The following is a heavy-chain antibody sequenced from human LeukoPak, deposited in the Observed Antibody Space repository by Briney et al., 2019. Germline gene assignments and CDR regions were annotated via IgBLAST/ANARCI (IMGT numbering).Heavy chain of an antibody. CDR1: GFTFNNHD. CDR3: SSGGHGYLSRGYYYGDIDY. Sequence: PGGSQRLLCPASGFTFNNHDMTRARQAPGKWLEWVSTMDDGGINTYDPEPVKRSFSSARYNSKNILFRKMCSLRAEDRAVYYCSSGGHGYLSRGYYYGDIDYWGEEALVTVSS. CDR2: MDDGGINT. V-gene: IGHV3-23*01. J-gene: IGHJ4*02. D-gene: IGHD3-22*01.